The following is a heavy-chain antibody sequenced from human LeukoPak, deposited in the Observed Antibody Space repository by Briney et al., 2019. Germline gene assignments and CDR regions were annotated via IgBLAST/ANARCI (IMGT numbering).Heavy chain of an antibody. D-gene: IGHD6-6*01. CDR2: INTDGSST. CDR1: GFTFSSYW. J-gene: IGHJ4*02. CDR3: ARGFDGSIAARFDY. V-gene: IGHV3-74*01. Sequence: GGSLRLSFAAPGFTFSSYWMHWVRQAPGKGLVWVSRINTDGSSTSYADSVKGRFTISRDNAKNTLYLQMNSLRAEDTAVYYCARGFDGSIAARFDYWGQGTLVTVSS.